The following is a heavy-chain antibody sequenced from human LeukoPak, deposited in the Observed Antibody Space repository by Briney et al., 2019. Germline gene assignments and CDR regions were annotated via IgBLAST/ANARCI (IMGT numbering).Heavy chain of an antibody. Sequence: PSQTLSLTCTVSGGSISSSGYYWSWIRQPPGKGLEWIGYIYHSGSTYYNPSLKSRVTISVDRSRNQFSLKLSSVTAADTAVYYCARDLATGTRTFDYWGQGTLVTVSS. V-gene: IGHV4-30-2*01. D-gene: IGHD1-7*01. J-gene: IGHJ4*02. CDR2: IYHSGST. CDR1: GGSISSSGYY. CDR3: ARDLATGTRTFDY.